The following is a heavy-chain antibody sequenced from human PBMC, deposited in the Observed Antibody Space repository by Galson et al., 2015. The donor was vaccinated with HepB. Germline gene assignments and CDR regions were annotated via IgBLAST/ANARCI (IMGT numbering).Heavy chain of an antibody. J-gene: IGHJ4*02. CDR3: TRLNRREWDYFDY. CDR2: IRSKANSYAT. Sequence: SLRLSCAASGFTFSGSAMHWVRQASGKGLEWVGRIRSKANSYATAYAASVKGRFTISRDDSKNTAYLQMNSLKTEDTAVYYCTRLNRREWDYFDYWGPGTLVTVSS. D-gene: IGHD5-24*01. V-gene: IGHV3-73*01. CDR1: GFTFSGSA.